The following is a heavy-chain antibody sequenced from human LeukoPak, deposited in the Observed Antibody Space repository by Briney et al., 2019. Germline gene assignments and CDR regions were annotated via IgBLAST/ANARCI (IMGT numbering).Heavy chain of an antibody. CDR2: INRSGST. D-gene: IGHD2-2*01. CDR3: ARGPRGWGIVVVPAASNGMDV. CDR1: GGSFSGYY. J-gene: IGHJ6*02. V-gene: IGHV4-34*01. Sequence: SETLSLTCAVYGGSFSGYYWSWIRQPPGKGLEWIGEINRSGSTNYSPSLKSRVTISVDTSKNQFSLKLSSVTAADTAVYYCARGPRGWGIVVVPAASNGMDVWGQGTTVTVSS.